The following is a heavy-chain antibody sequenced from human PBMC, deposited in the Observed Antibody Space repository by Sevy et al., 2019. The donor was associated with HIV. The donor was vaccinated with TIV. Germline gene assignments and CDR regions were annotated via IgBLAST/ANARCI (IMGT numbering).Heavy chain of an antibody. Sequence: GGSLRLSCAASGFTFSNYAMNWVRQAPGKGLEWVSGISGSGGSGDKTNHADSVKGRFTISRDDSKNSLYLQLNSLRAEDTAIYYCARKYDSSGYFDYWGQGTLVTVSS. D-gene: IGHD3-22*01. CDR1: GFTFSNYA. V-gene: IGHV3-23*01. CDR2: ISGSGGSGDKT. CDR3: ARKYDSSGYFDY. J-gene: IGHJ4*02.